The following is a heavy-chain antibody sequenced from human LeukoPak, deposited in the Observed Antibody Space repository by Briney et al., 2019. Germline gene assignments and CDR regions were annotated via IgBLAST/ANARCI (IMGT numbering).Heavy chain of an antibody. CDR2: ISSSASTI. CDR1: GFTFSSYE. J-gene: IGHJ4*02. V-gene: IGHV3-48*03. CDR3: ARKYCSGSCYEDY. Sequence: GGSLRLSCAASGFTFSSYEMNWVRQAPGKGLEWVSYISSSASTIYYADSVKGRFTISRDNARNSLYLQMNSLRAGDTAVYYCARKYCSGSCYEDYWGQGTLVTVSS. D-gene: IGHD2-2*01.